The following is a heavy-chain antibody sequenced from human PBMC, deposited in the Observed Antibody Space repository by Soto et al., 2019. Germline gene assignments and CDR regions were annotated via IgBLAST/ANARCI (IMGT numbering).Heavy chain of an antibody. CDR1: GYTFTSYD. CDR2: MDPNSGST. D-gene: IGHD3-3*01. Sequence: QAQLVQSGAEVKKPGASVKVSCKASGYTFTSYDINWVRQAPGQGLEWLGWMDPNSGSTGYAQNFQGRVTMNRNISINTAHMEMSSLRSEDTAVYYCARERKFDFWRKGLDVWGQGTTVTVSS. CDR3: ARERKFDFWRKGLDV. V-gene: IGHV1-8*01. J-gene: IGHJ6*02.